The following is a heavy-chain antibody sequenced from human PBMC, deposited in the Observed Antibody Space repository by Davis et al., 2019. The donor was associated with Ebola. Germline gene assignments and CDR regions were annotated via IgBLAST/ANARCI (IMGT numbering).Heavy chain of an antibody. CDR1: GFTFSSYA. CDR3: ARLVAYCGGDCPGDY. Sequence: PGGSLRLSCAASGFTFSSYAMHWVRQAPGKGLEWVSVIYSGGSTYYADSVKGRFTISRDNSKNTLYLQMNSLRAEDTAVYYCARLVAYCGGDCPGDYWGQGTLVTVSS. V-gene: IGHV3-66*01. D-gene: IGHD2-21*01. J-gene: IGHJ4*02. CDR2: IYSGGST.